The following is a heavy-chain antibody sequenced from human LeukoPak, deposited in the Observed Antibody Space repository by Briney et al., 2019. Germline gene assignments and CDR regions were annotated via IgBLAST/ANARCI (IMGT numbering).Heavy chain of an antibody. CDR3: ARVSFRGSSSWGLFSN. J-gene: IGHJ4*02. CDR2: ISSSSSYI. Sequence: PGRSLRLSCAASGFTFSSYSMNWVRQAPGKGLEWVSSISSSSSYIYYADSVKGRFTISRDNAKNSLYLQMNNLRAEDTAVYYCARVSFRGSSSWGLFSNWGQGTLVTVSS. D-gene: IGHD6-13*01. CDR1: GFTFSSYS. V-gene: IGHV3-21*01.